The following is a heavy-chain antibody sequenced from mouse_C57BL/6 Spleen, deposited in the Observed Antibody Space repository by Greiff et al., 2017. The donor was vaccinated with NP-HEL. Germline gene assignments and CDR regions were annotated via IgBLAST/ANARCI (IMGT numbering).Heavy chain of an antibody. Sequence: EVKVVESGEGLVKPGGSLKLSCAASGFTFSSYAMSWVRQTPEKRLEWVAYISSGGDYIYYADTVKGRFTISRDNARNTLYLQMSSLKSEDTAMYYCTRVSSYYAMDNWGQGTSVTVSS. V-gene: IGHV5-9-1*02. CDR2: ISSGGDYI. J-gene: IGHJ4*01. CDR1: GFTFSSYA. D-gene: IGHD1-1*01. CDR3: TRVSSYYAMDN.